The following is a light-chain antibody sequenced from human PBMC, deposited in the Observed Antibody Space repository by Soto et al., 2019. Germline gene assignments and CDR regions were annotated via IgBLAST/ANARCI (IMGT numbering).Light chain of an antibody. CDR2: DDS. CDR1: QGISSY. CDR3: TQRSSTPRT. J-gene: IGKJ1*01. V-gene: IGKV1-39*01. Sequence: DIPLTQSRFSLSASAGDRVTTSCRASQGISSYLAWYKPKPGKAPKLRIYDDSSLESGVPSRVSGRVSGTEVTRTISSLKQEEWATYDCTQRSSTPRTFGQGTKLDIK.